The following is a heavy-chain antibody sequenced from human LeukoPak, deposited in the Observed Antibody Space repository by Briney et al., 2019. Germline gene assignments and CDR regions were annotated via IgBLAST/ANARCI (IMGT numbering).Heavy chain of an antibody. CDR3: AKDKATSRNSNFDY. D-gene: IGHD1/OR15-1a*01. CDR2: ISGSGGYT. V-gene: IGHV3-23*01. J-gene: IGHJ4*02. CDR1: GFTFSSYG. Sequence: GGSLRLSCAASGFTFSSYGMNWVRQAPGKGLEWVSGISGSGGYTYYADSVKGRFTVSRDNSNNTLHLQMNSLRAEDTAVYYCAKDKATSRNSNFDYWGQGTLVTVSS.